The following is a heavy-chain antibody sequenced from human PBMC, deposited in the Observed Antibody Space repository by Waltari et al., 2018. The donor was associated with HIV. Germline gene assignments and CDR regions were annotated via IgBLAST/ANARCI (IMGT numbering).Heavy chain of an antibody. CDR1: GYTFTSYG. V-gene: IGHV1-18*01. CDR3: ARVAQYQYDVGSGYRFDY. CDR2: LSSYNSNT. D-gene: IGHD3-3*01. J-gene: IGHJ4*02. Sequence: QVQLVQSGAEVKKPGASVKVSCKASGYTFTSYGISWVRQAPGQGRDWMGWLSSYNSNTNYAQQLQGRVTLTTDKSTSTADMELRSLRSDDTAVDCCARVAQYQYDVGSGYRFDYWGQGTLVTVSS.